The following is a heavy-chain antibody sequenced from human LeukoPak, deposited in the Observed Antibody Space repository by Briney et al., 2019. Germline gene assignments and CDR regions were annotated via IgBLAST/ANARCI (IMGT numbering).Heavy chain of an antibody. J-gene: IGHJ4*02. CDR2: ISGSGGST. V-gene: IGHV3-23*01. Sequence: GGSLRLSCAASGFTFSSYGMSWVRQAPGKGLEWVSAISGSGGSTYYADSVKGRFTISRDNSKNTLYLQMNSLRADDTAVYYCAKDRHYDTSVYFDYWGQGTLVTVSS. D-gene: IGHD3-22*01. CDR3: AKDRHYDTSVYFDY. CDR1: GFTFSSYG.